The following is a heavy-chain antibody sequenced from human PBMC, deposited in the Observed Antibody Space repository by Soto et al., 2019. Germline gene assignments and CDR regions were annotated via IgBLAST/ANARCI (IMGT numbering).Heavy chain of an antibody. CDR2: VYHSGST. CDR1: GGPISSSNW. J-gene: IGHJ4*02. D-gene: IGHD2-15*01. CDR3: ATSPGSEDGDY. Sequence: QVQVQESGPGLVKPAGTLSLTCAVSGGPISSSNWWSWVRQPPGKGLEWIGEVYHSGSTNYNPSLKSRVTISVDKSKKQFSLKLSSVTTADTAVYYCATSPGSEDGDYWGQGTLVTVSS. V-gene: IGHV4-4*02.